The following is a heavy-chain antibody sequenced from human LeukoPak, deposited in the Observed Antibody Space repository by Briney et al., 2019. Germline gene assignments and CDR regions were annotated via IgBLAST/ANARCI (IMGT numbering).Heavy chain of an antibody. CDR3: ARDKVGATVGGYYYYYMDV. Sequence: PSETLSLTCAVYGGSFSGYYWSWIRQPPGKGLEWIGEINHSGSTNYNPSLKSRVTISVDTSKNQFSLKLSSVTAADTAVYYCARDKVGATVGGYYYYYMDVWGKGTTVTISS. J-gene: IGHJ6*03. CDR1: GGSFSGYY. CDR2: INHSGST. V-gene: IGHV4-34*01. D-gene: IGHD1-26*01.